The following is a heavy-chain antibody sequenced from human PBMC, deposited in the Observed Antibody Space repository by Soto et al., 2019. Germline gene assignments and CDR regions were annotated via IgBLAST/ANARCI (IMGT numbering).Heavy chain of an antibody. CDR3: ARMPYDSSGPNFDY. V-gene: IGHV4-4*07. CDR2: IYTSGST. CDR1: GGSISSYY. J-gene: IGHJ4*02. Sequence: LSLTCTVSGGSISSYYWSWIRQPAGKGLEWIGRIYTSGSTNYNPSLKSRVTMSVDTSKNQFSLKLSSVTAADTAVYYCARMPYDSSGPNFDYWGQGTLVTVSS. D-gene: IGHD3-22*01.